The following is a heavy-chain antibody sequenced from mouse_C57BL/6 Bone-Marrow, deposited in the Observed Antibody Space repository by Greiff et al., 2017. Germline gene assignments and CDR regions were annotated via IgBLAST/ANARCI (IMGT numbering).Heavy chain of an antibody. CDR3: ARVDDYDGGVWFAY. D-gene: IGHD2-4*01. CDR1: GYTFTDYN. J-gene: IGHJ3*01. V-gene: IGHV1-22*01. CDR2: INPNNGGT. Sequence: VQLQQSGPELVKPGASVKMSCKASGYTFTDYNMHWVKQSHGKSLEWIGYINPNNGGTSYNQKFKGKATLTVNKSSSTAYMELRSLTSEDSAVSYCARVDDYDGGVWFAYWGQGTLVTVSA.